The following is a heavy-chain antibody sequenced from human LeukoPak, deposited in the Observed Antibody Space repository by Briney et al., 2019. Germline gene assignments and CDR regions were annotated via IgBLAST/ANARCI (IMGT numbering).Heavy chain of an antibody. J-gene: IGHJ4*02. V-gene: IGHV3-30*04. Sequence: GGSLRLSCAASGFTFSTYPMHWVRQAPGKGLEWVAVISNDGSNKYYADSVKGRFTISRDSSKNTLFLQMNRLRPEDAAVYYCAKAPVTTCRGAFCYPFDYWGLGTLVTVSS. CDR2: ISNDGSNK. D-gene: IGHD2-15*01. CDR3: AKAPVTTCRGAFCYPFDY. CDR1: GFTFSTYP.